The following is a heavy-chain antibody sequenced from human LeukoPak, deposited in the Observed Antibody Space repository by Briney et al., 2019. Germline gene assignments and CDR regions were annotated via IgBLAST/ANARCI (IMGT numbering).Heavy chain of an antibody. CDR2: MIPSGGDT. Sequence: ASVTVSFKASGYTFTNYYIHWVRQAPGQGLEWMGVMIPSGGDTTYAQRFQGRVTMTRDTSTSTVYMELTSLRSEDTAVYYCAFGGGDYYYYYYGMDVWGQGTTVTVSS. D-gene: IGHD2-21*02. V-gene: IGHV1-46*01. J-gene: IGHJ6*02. CDR1: GYTFTNYY. CDR3: AFGGGDYYYYYYGMDV.